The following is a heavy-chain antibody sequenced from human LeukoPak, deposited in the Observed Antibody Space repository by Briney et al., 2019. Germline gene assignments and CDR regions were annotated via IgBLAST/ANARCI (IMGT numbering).Heavy chain of an antibody. CDR2: INHSGRT. V-gene: IGHV4-34*10. D-gene: IGHD3-16*01. CDR1: GSTFSNYY. CDR3: ARVGIMDQVAYFDL. Sequence: SETLSLTCAVYGSTFSNYYWTWIRQPPGKGLEWIGEINHSGRTNYNPSLKSRVVITVDTTKNQFFQKLISVTAADAAVYYCARVGIMDQVAYFDLWGQGTLVTVSS. J-gene: IGHJ4*02.